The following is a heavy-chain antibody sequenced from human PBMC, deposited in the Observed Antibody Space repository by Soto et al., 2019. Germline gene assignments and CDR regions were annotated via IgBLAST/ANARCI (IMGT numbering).Heavy chain of an antibody. CDR1: GGSISTGY. CDR2: IYNRGST. Sequence: SETLSLTCTVSGGSISTGYWTWIRQPPEKGLEWIGYIYNRGSTNYNPSLKSRVTISVDTSKNQFSLKLYSVTAADTAVYYCANLAGGWYEAFGIWGQGTMVTVSS. J-gene: IGHJ3*02. V-gene: IGHV4-59*01. CDR3: ANLAGGWYEAFGI. D-gene: IGHD6-19*01.